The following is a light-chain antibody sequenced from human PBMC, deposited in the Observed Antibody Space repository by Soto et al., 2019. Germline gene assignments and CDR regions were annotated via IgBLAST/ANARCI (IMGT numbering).Light chain of an antibody. CDR3: QQYNNWPGT. J-gene: IGKJ1*01. CDR1: ESVNSN. V-gene: IGKV3-15*01. CDR2: GAS. Sequence: EKVMPHPQPTLSVSQVEKPPLSCMATESVNSNLAWYQQKPGQAPRLLIYGASTRATGIPARFSGSGSGTEFTLTISSLQSEDLAVYYCQQYNNWPGTFGQGTKVDIK.